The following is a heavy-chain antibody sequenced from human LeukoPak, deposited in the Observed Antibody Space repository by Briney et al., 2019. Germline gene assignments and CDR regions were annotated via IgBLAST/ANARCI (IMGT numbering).Heavy chain of an antibody. J-gene: IGHJ4*02. D-gene: IGHD2-15*01. Sequence: SETLSLTCSVSGGSITGYSWSWIRQPPGKGLEWIGYIYYSGSTNYNPSLKSRVTISVDTSKNQFSLKLSSVTAADTAVYYCARGPRGYCSGGSCRALDYWGQGTLVTVSS. V-gene: IGHV4-59*12. CDR3: ARGPRGYCSGGSCRALDY. CDR2: IYYSGST. CDR1: GGSITGYS.